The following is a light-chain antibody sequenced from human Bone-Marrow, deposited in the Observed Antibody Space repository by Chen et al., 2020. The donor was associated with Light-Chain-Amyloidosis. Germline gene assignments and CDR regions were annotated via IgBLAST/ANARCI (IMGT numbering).Light chain of an antibody. CDR3: QSADSSGTYEVI. J-gene: IGLJ2*01. V-gene: IGLV3-25*03. CDR2: RDT. CDR1: DLPTKY. Sequence: YELSQPPSVSVSPGQTARITCSGDDLPTKYAYWYQQKPGQAPVLGIHRDTERPSGISERFSGSSSGTTATLTMSGVQAEDEADYHCQSADSSGTYEVIFGGGTKLTV.